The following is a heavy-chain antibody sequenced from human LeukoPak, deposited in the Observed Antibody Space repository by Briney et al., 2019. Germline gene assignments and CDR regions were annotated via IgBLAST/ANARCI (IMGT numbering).Heavy chain of an antibody. CDR2: ISSSSSTI. D-gene: IGHD3-22*01. Sequence: PGGSLRLSCVASGFTFNTYAMNWVRQAPGKGLEWVSYISSSSSTIYYADSVKGRFTISRDNAKNSLYLQMNSLRDEDTAVYYCAREPPGNYDSSGDYYAYFDSWGQGTLVTVSS. CDR3: AREPPGNYDSSGDYYAYFDS. J-gene: IGHJ4*02. CDR1: GFTFNTYA. V-gene: IGHV3-48*02.